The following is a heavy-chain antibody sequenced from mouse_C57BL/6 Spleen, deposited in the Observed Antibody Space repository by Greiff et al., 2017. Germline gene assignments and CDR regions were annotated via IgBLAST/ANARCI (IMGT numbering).Heavy chain of an antibody. V-gene: IGHV1-66*01. Sequence: QLQQSGPELVKPGASVKISCKASGYSFTSYYIHWVKQRPGQGLEWIGWIYPGCGNTKYNEKFKGKAPLTADTSSSTAYMRLSSLASEDSAVCYCARWDYAAWFAYWGQGTLVTVSA. J-gene: IGHJ3*01. CDR2: IYPGCGNT. CDR3: ARWDYAAWFAY. D-gene: IGHD1-1*01. CDR1: GYSFTSYY.